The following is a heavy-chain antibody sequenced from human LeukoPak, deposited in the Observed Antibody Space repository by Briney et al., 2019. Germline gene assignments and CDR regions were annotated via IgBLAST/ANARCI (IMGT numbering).Heavy chain of an antibody. J-gene: IGHJ4*02. D-gene: IGHD3-10*01. CDR1: GGTFSSYA. CDR3: ARDSFGVRGFDH. Sequence: SVKVSCKASGGTFSSYAISWVRQAPGQGLEWMGGIIPIFGTANYAQKFQGRVTITADESTSTAYMELSSLRSEDTAIYYCARDSFGVRGFDHWGQGTPVTVSS. V-gene: IGHV1-69*13. CDR2: IIPIFGTA.